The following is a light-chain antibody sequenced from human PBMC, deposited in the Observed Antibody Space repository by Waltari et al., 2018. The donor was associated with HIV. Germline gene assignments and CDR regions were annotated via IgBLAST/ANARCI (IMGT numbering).Light chain of an antibody. CDR1: QSVSSSY. Sequence: EIVLTQSPGTLSLSPGERASQSVSSSYLAWYQQKPGQAPRLLIYGASSRATGIPDRFSGSGSGTDFTLTISRLEPEDFAVYYCQQYGSSLPFGGGTKVEIK. V-gene: IGKV3-20*01. CDR3: QQYGSSLP. J-gene: IGKJ4*01. CDR2: GAS.